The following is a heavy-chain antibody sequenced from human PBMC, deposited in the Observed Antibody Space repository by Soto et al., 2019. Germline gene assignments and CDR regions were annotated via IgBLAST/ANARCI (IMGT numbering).Heavy chain of an antibody. J-gene: IGHJ4*02. D-gene: IGHD3-22*01. Sequence: GGSLRLSCAASGFTFSNAWMSWARQAPGKGLEWVGRIKSKTDGGTTDYAAPVKGRFTISRDDSKNTLYLQMNSLKTEDTAVYYCTTDYYYDSSGYYYYFDYWGQGTLVTVSS. CDR1: GFTFSNAW. CDR3: TTDYYYDSSGYYYYFDY. CDR2: IKSKTDGGTT. V-gene: IGHV3-15*01.